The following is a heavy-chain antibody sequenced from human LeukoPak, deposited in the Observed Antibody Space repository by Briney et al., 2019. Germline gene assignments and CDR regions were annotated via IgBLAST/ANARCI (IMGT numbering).Heavy chain of an antibody. V-gene: IGHV3-21*01. CDR1: GFTFSSYS. J-gene: IGHJ4*02. CDR2: ISSSSYI. CDR3: ARVRQWLVPPDY. Sequence: GGSLRLSCAASGFTFSSYSMNWVRQAPGKGLEWVSSISSSSYIYYADSVKGRFTISRDNAKNSLYLQMNSLRAEDTAVYYCARVRQWLVPPDYWGQGTLVTVSS. D-gene: IGHD6-19*01.